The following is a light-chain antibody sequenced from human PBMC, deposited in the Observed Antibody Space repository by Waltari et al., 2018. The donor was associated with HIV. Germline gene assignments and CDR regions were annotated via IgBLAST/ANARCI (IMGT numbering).Light chain of an antibody. V-gene: IGLV2-23*02. CDR1: GSNIGTYDL. CDR2: EVN. CDR3: SSVADNDTLI. Sequence: HSALTQPASVSGSPGQSITIFCSGNGSNIGTYDLVSWYQQHPGQAPKLLIYEVNKRPPGVSHRFSGSKSDTTASLTISGLQAEDEAFYSCSSVADNDTLIFGGGTKLTV. J-gene: IGLJ2*01.